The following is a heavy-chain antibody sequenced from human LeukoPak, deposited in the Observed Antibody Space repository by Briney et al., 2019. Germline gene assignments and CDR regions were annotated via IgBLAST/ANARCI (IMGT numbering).Heavy chain of an antibody. CDR2: ISSSGNTK. V-gene: IGHV3-11*01. Sequence: GGSLRLSCAASEFTFSDYYMTWIRQAPGKGLEWVSYISSSGNTKFYADSAKGRFTISRDNAKNSLYLQMNSLRAEDTAVYYCAKDREDIVLMGYYYYYMDVWGKGTTVTVSS. CDR3: AKDREDIVLMGYYYYYMDV. D-gene: IGHD2-8*01. J-gene: IGHJ6*03. CDR1: EFTFSDYY.